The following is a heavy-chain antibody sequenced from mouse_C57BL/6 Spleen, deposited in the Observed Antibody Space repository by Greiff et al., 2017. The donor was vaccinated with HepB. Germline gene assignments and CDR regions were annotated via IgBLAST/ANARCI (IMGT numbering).Heavy chain of an antibody. CDR1: GFTFSDAW. CDR2: IRNKANNHAT. D-gene: IGHD1-1*01. V-gene: IGHV6-6*01. J-gene: IGHJ2*01. CDR3: TRDPYNGSSPHFDY. Sequence: EVQLVESGGGLVQPGGSMKLSCAASGFTFSDAWMDWVRQSPEKGLEWVAEIRNKANNHATYYAESVKGRFTISRDDSKTSVYLQMNSLRAEDTGIDYCTRDPYNGSSPHFDYWGQGTTLTVSS.